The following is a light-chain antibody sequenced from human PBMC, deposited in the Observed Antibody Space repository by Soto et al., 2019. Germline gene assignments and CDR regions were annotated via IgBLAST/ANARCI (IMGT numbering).Light chain of an antibody. Sequence: EIVLTQSPGTLSLSPGERATLPCRASQSVSSTSLAWYQQKPGQAPRLLMYDTSSRATGIPDRFSGSGSGTDFTLTITRLEPEDFAVYYCQQYDRSTGTFGQGTKVEIK. CDR1: QSVSSTS. V-gene: IGKV3-20*01. J-gene: IGKJ1*01. CDR3: QQYDRSTGT. CDR2: DTS.